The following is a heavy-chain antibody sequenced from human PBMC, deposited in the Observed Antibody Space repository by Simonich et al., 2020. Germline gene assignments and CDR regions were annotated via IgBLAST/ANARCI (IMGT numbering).Heavy chain of an antibody. CDR1: GFTFSSYS. D-gene: IGHD5-18*01. J-gene: IGHJ4*02. V-gene: IGHV3-21*01. CDR3: ARDVDTAMVFDY. Sequence: EVQLVESGGGLVKPGGSLRLSCAASGFTFSSYSMNWVRQAPGKGLEWVSSMSSSSSYKYYADSVKGRFTISRDNAKNSLYLQMNSLRAEDTAVYYCARDVDTAMVFDYWGQGTLVTVSS. CDR2: MSSSSSYK.